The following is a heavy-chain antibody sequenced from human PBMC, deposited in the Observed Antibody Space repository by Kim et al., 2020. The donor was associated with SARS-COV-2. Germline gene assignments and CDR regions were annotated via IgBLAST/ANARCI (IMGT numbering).Heavy chain of an antibody. V-gene: IGHV1-69*13. D-gene: IGHD1-26*01. CDR2: IIPIFGTA. CDR3: ARGGSYYGRD. J-gene: IGHJ4*02. CDR1: GCTFSSYA. Sequence: SVKVSCKASGCTFSSYAISWVRQAPGQGLEWMGGIIPIFGTANYAQKFQGRVTITADESTSTAYMELSSLRSEDTAVFYCARGGSYYGRDWGQGTLVTVSS.